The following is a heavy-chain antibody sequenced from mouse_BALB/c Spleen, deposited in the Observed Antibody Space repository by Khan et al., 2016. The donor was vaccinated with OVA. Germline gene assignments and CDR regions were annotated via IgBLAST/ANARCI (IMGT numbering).Heavy chain of an antibody. CDR3: ARGYYGDPFAY. CDR1: GFTFSDYY. J-gene: IGHJ3*01. D-gene: IGHD2-13*01. Sequence: EVELVESGGGLVKPGGSLKLSCAASGFTFSDYYMYWVRQTPAKRLEWVATISAGGSYTYYPDSVKGRFTISRDDAKNNLYLQMSSLKSEDTAMYYCARGYYGDPFAYWGQGTLVTVSA. V-gene: IGHV5-4*02. CDR2: ISAGGSYT.